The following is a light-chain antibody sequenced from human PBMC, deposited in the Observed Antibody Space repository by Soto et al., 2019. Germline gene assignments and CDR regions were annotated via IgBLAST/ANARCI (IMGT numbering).Light chain of an antibody. Sequence: IVVTQSPATLSFSPGDRVTLSCRASQSVGNYLNWYQQKTGQAPRLLIYDASRRPTGIPPRFSGGGSGTEFTLTISGREPEAFAVYYCQQRYNWPLTCGGGTRVEI. J-gene: IGKJ4*01. CDR1: QSVGNY. CDR3: QQRYNWPLT. V-gene: IGKV3-11*01. CDR2: DAS.